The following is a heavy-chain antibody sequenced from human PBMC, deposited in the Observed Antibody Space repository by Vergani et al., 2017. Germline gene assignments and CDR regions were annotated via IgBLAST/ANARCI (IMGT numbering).Heavy chain of an antibody. CDR2: ISYDGSNK. J-gene: IGHJ6*02. CDR1: VFTFSSYG. D-gene: IGHD4-11*01. Sequence: QLQLVESGGGVVQPGRSLRLSCAASVFTFSSYGMPWVRQAPGKGLEWVAVISYDGSNKYYADSVKGRFTISRDNSKNTLYLQMNSLRAEDTAVYYCAKVPSSPTVTSDYYYYYGMDVWGQGTTVTVSS. V-gene: IGHV3-30*18. CDR3: AKVPSSPTVTSDYYYYYGMDV.